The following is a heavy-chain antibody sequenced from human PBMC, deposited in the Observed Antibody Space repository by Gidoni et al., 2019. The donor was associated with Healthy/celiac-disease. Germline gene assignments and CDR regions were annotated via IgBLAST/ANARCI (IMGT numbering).Heavy chain of an antibody. Sequence: QVQLVQSGAEVKKPGSSVKVSCKASGGTFSSYAISLVRQAPGQGLEWMGGIIPIFGTANYAQKFQGRVTITADESTSTAYMELSSLRSEDTAVYYCARSMITFGGVIAAHGGHWFDPWGQGTLVTVSS. V-gene: IGHV1-69*01. D-gene: IGHD3-16*02. CDR2: IIPIFGTA. CDR3: ARSMITFGGVIAAHGGHWFDP. CDR1: GGTFSSYA. J-gene: IGHJ5*02.